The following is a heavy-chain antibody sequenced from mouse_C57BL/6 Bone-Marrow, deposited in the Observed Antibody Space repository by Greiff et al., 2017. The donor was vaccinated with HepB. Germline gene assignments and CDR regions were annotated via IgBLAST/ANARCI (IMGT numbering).Heavy chain of an antibody. Sequence: QVQLQQPGAELVKPGASVKMSCKASGYTFTSYWITWVKQRPGHGLEWIGDIYPGSGSTNYNEKFKSNATLTVDTSSSTAYMQLSSLTSEDSAVYYCARYDGYYGAMDYWGQGTSVTVSS. D-gene: IGHD2-3*01. J-gene: IGHJ4*01. CDR3: ARYDGYYGAMDY. CDR1: GYTFTSYW. V-gene: IGHV1-55*01. CDR2: IYPGSGST.